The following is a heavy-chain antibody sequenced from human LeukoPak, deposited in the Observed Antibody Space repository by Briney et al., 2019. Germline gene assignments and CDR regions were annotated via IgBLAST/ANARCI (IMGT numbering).Heavy chain of an antibody. CDR1: GGAISSGSHY. CDR3: AREDSYFDY. V-gene: IGHV4-61*02. J-gene: IGHJ4*02. CDR2: IYTSGST. Sequence: SETLSLTCTVSGGAISSGSHYWGWIRQPAGKGLEWIGRIYTSGSTNYNPSLKSRVTISVDTSKNQFSLKLSSVTAADTAVYYCAREDSYFDYWGQGTLVTVSS.